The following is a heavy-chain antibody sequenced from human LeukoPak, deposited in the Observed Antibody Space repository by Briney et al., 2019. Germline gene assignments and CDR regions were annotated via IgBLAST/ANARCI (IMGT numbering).Heavy chain of an antibody. D-gene: IGHD3-3*01. CDR3: ARNLWSGYSTGYI. CDR2: IYYSGST. CDR1: GGSISSGGYY. Sequence: PSETLSLTCTVSGGSISSGGYYWSWIRQHPGKGLEWIGYIYYSGSTNYNPSLKSRVTISVDTSKNQFSLKLSSVTAADTAVYYCARNLWSGYSTGYIWGQGTLVTVSS. V-gene: IGHV4-61*08. J-gene: IGHJ4*02.